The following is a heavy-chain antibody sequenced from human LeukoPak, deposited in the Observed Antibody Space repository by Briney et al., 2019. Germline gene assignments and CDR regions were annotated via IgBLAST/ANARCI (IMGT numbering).Heavy chain of an antibody. J-gene: IGHJ4*02. V-gene: IGHV4-59*08. D-gene: IGHD6-13*01. CDR3: ARRLGSWYAFDY. CDR1: GVSITYYH. CDR2: IYSSGST. Sequence: SETLSLTCTVSGVSITYYHWSWIRQPPGKGLEWIGYIYSSGSTNYNPSLKSRVTISVDTPKNQFSLKLSSVSAADTAVYYCARRLGSWYAFDYWGQGTLVTVSS.